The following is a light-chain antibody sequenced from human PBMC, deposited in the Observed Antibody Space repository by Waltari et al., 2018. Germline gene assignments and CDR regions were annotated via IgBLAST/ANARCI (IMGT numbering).Light chain of an antibody. CDR3: ALSNSGVYV. CDR2: STN. V-gene: IGLV7-46*01. Sequence: QGVVTRQPSLTLSPGGTGPVTCGSSTAAVTAGHYPYWFHQKPDQAPKTLIYSTNRKHPLTHARFSASLLRVKAALTLSGLQADDAADYYCALSNSGVYVFGTGTKVTVL. CDR1: TAAVTAGHY. J-gene: IGLJ1*01.